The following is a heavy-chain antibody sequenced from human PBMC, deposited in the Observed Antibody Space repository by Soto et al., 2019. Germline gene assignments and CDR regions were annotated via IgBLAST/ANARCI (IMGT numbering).Heavy chain of an antibody. D-gene: IGHD6-19*01. Sequence: GGSLRLSCAASGFTFSSYDMHWVRQATGKGLEWVSAIGTAGDTYYPGSVKGRFTISRENAKNSLYLQMNSLRAGDTAVYYCARSLPSYSGWYYFDYWGQGTLVTVSS. CDR2: IGTAGDT. J-gene: IGHJ4*02. V-gene: IGHV3-13*01. CDR3: ARSLPSYSGWYYFDY. CDR1: GFTFSSYD.